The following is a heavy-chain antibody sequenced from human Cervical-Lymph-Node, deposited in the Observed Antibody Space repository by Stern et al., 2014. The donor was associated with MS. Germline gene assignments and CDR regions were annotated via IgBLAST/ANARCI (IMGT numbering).Heavy chain of an antibody. Sequence: VQLVESGGGLVKAGGSLRLSCAASGFTFSDYYMRWIRQAPGKGLEWVSYLSRGGTSVYYAESVEGRFTISRDNAKNSLFLQMNSLRAEDTAIYYCVRDLCKSRICYPFDYWGQGTPVTVSS. CDR1: GFTFSDYY. CDR2: LSRGGTSV. D-gene: IGHD2-15*01. V-gene: IGHV3-11*01. J-gene: IGHJ4*02. CDR3: VRDLCKSRICYPFDY.